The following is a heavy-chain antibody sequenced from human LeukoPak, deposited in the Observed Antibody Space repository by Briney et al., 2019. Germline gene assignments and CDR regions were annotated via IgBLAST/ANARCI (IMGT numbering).Heavy chain of an antibody. D-gene: IGHD6-6*01. J-gene: IGHJ3*02. CDR2: IYPYSSDT. Sequence: ASVTVSCKASGYTFTGYYIHWVRQAPGQGLEWMGWIYPYSSDTNYAQNFQGRVTMNRDTSISTAYMELSSLKSDDTAVYYCARDRNSGSSLDIWGQGTMLTVSS. V-gene: IGHV1-2*02. CDR3: ARDRNSGSSLDI. CDR1: GYTFTGYY.